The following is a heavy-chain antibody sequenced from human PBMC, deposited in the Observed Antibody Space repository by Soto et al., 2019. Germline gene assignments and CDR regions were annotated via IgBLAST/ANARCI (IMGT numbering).Heavy chain of an antibody. V-gene: IGHV1-3*01. J-gene: IGHJ6*03. D-gene: IGHD6-13*01. CDR2: INAGNGYT. CDR1: GYTFTSYA. CDR3: ARGLSGSAAGGTRHYMDV. Sequence: QVQLVQSGAEVKKPGASVKVSCKASGYTFTSYAMHWVRQAPGQRLEWMGWINAGNGYTKYSQKFQGRVTITRDTSASTAYMELSSLRSEDTAVYYCARGLSGSAAGGTRHYMDVWAKGTTVTVSS.